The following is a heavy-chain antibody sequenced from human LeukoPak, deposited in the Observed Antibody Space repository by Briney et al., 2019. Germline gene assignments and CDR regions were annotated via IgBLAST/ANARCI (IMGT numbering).Heavy chain of an antibody. Sequence: PGGSLRPSCAASGFTFSSYGMHWVRQAPGKGLEWVAVILYDGSNKYYADSVKGRFTISRDNSKNTLYLQMNSLSAEDTAIYYCAKFMTVTGRGSLTTGIDYWGQGTLVTVSS. V-gene: IGHV3-30*18. CDR3: AKFMTVTGRGSLTTGIDY. J-gene: IGHJ4*02. CDR1: GFTFSSYG. CDR2: ILYDGSNK. D-gene: IGHD6-19*01.